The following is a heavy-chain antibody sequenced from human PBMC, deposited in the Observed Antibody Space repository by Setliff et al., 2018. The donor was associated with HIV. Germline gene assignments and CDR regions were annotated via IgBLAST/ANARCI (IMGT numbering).Heavy chain of an antibody. J-gene: IGHJ6*03. CDR3: AGWELYYYYMDV. Sequence: KTSETLSLTCTVSGGSISSSNYYWGWIRQPPGKGLEWIGSIYYSGSTNYNPSLKSRVTISVDTSKNQFSLKLRSVTAADTAVYYCAGWELYYYYMDVWGKGTTVTV. CDR1: GGSISSSNYY. CDR2: IYYSGST. D-gene: IGHD1-26*01. V-gene: IGHV4-39*07.